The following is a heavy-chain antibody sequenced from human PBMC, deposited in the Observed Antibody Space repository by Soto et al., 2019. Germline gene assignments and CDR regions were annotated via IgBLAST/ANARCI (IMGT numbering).Heavy chain of an antibody. V-gene: IGHV1-18*01. Sequence: ASVKVSCKASGYTFTTYGISWVRQAPGQGLEWMGRINTYNGNTNYAQQLQGRVTMTTDTSTSTAYMELRSLRSDDTAVYYCAREAVAGTKCFDYWGQATLVTVSS. CDR2: INTYNGNT. J-gene: IGHJ4*02. CDR1: GYTFTTYG. D-gene: IGHD6-19*01. CDR3: AREAVAGTKCFDY.